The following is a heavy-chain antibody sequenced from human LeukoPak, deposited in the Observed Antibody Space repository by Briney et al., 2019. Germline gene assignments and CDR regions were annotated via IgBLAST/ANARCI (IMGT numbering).Heavy chain of an antibody. D-gene: IGHD3-3*01. V-gene: IGHV4-34*01. CDR1: GGSFSGYY. CDR2: INHSGST. CDR3: ARGRFLDY. Sequence: SETLSLTCAVYGGSFSGYYWSWIRQPPGKGLEWIGEINHSGSTNYNPSLKSRVTISVDTSKNQFSLKLSSATAADTAVYYCARGRFLDYWGQGTLVTVSS. J-gene: IGHJ4*02.